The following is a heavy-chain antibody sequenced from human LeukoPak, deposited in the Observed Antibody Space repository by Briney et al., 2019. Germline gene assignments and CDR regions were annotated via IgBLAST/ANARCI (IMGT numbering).Heavy chain of an antibody. Sequence: GGSLRLSCAASGFTFSSYGMHWGRQAPGKGLEWVAFIRYDGSNKYYADSVKGRFTISRDNSKNTLYLQMNSLRAEDTAVYYCARGGLLWFAELLGDYYYYYYMDVWGKGTTVTVSS. V-gene: IGHV3-30*02. CDR3: ARGGLLWFAELLGDYYYYYYMDV. CDR1: GFTFSSYG. CDR2: IRYDGSNK. D-gene: IGHD3-10*01. J-gene: IGHJ6*03.